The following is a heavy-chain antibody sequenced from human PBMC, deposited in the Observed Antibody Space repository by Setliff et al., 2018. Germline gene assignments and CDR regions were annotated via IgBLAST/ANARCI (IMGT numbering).Heavy chain of an antibody. J-gene: IGHJ6*03. V-gene: IGHV4-61*09. CDR2: IYTSWST. Sequence: KTSETLSLTCTVSGDSISSRTYYWSWIRQPAGKGLEWIGHIYTSWSTIYNPSLKSRLTISLDTSKNQFSLTLSSVTAADTAVYYCARMSGFQYIDVWDKGTTVTVSS. D-gene: IGHD3-3*01. CDR1: GDSISSRTYY. CDR3: ARMSGFQYIDV.